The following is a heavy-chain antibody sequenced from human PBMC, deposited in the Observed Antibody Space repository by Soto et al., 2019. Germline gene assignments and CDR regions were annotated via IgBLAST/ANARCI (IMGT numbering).Heavy chain of an antibody. CDR3: ARDGRGYDGMDV. D-gene: IGHD2-15*01. J-gene: IGHJ6*02. Sequence: QVQLVESGGGVVQPGRSLRLSCAASGFTFSSYAMHWVRQAPGKGLEWVAVISYDGSNKYYADSVKGRFTISRDNSKNTLYLQMNSLRAEDTAVYYCARDGRGYDGMDVWGQGTTVTVSS. V-gene: IGHV3-30-3*01. CDR2: ISYDGSNK. CDR1: GFTFSSYA.